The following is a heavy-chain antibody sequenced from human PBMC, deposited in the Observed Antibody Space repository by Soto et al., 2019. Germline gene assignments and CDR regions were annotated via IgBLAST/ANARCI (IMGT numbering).Heavy chain of an antibody. CDR2: ISHDGNDR. D-gene: IGHD6-19*01. CDR1: GFTFSSYG. V-gene: IGHV3-30*18. CDR3: PKGTAVAYQWFDP. Sequence: QVELVESGGGVVQPGRSLRLSCEASGFTFSSYGMHWVRQAPGKGLEWVAAISHDGNDRYYSNSVKGQFTISRDNSKNTLYLQIHSLRSEDTAIYYCPKGTAVAYQWFDPWGQGTLVTVSS. J-gene: IGHJ5*02.